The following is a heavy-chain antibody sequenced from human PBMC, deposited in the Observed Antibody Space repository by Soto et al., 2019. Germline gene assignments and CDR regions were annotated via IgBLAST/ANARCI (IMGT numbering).Heavy chain of an antibody. CDR3: AREERYSSGWYSGERCYMDV. V-gene: IGHV3-33*01. CDR2: IWCDGSNK. D-gene: IGHD6-19*01. Sequence: QVQLVESGGGVVQPGRSLRLSCAASGFTFSSYGMHWVRQAPGQGLEWVAAIWCDGSNKYYADSVKGRFTISRDNSKSSLYPQMNSLTDERKAVNYCAREERYSSGWYSGERCYMDVWGKGTTVAVS. J-gene: IGHJ6*03. CDR1: GFTFSSYG.